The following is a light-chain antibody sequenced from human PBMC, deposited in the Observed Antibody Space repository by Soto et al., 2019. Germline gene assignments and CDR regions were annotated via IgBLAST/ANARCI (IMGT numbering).Light chain of an antibody. V-gene: IGKV1-5*03. J-gene: IGKJ1*01. Sequence: EIQMTQTPSTLSGSVGDRVTITCRASQTSSSWLAWYQQKPGKAPKLLIYKASTLKSGVPSRFSGSGSGTEFTLTISSLQPDDFATYYCQHYNSYSEAFGQGTKVDIK. CDR1: QTSSSW. CDR2: KAS. CDR3: QHYNSYSEA.